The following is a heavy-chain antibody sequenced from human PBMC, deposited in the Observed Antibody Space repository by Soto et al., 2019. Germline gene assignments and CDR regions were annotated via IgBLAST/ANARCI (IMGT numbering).Heavy chain of an antibody. CDR1: GYTFTSYG. Sequence: ASVKVSCKASGYTFTSYGISWVRQAPGQGLEWMGWISAYNGNTNYAQKLQGRVTMTTDTSTSTAYMELRSLRSDDTAVYYCARVYDTVAVPLGYYGMDVWGQGTTVTVSS. V-gene: IGHV1-18*04. D-gene: IGHD7-27*01. CDR3: ARVYDTVAVPLGYYGMDV. J-gene: IGHJ6*02. CDR2: ISAYNGNT.